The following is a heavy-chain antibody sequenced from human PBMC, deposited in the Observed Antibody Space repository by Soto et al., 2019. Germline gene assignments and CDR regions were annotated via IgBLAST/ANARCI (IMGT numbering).Heavy chain of an antibody. Sequence: QVLLVQSGAEVKKPGSSVKVSCKLSGATFSSYAMSWVRQAPGQGLEWIGGIIPFFGTPNYAQKFQGRVTITSDTSTATSYMELSSLRSDDTAVYYCARDKGAYYSHLVSWGQGPMVNVSS. CDR1: GATFSSYA. J-gene: IGHJ4*02. D-gene: IGHD3-22*01. CDR3: ARDKGAYYSHLVS. CDR2: IIPFFGTP. V-gene: IGHV1-69*06.